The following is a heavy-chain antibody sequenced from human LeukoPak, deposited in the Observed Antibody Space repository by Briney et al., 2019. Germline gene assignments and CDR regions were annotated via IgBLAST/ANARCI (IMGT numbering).Heavy chain of an antibody. CDR1: GYTFTGYY. D-gene: IGHD5-18*01. CDR2: IIPMFGTA. Sequence: GASVKVSCKASGYTFTGYYMHWVRQAPGQGLEWMGGIIPMFGTANYAQKFQGRVTITADESTSTAYMELSSLRSEDTAMFYCARLDTAMVYGTRFDYWGQGTLVTVSS. J-gene: IGHJ4*02. V-gene: IGHV1-69*13. CDR3: ARLDTAMVYGTRFDY.